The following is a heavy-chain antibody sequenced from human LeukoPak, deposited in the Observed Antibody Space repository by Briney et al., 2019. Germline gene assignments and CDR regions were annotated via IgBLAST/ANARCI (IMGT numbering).Heavy chain of an antibody. V-gene: IGHV4-34*01. CDR2: ISHFRTT. CDR1: GASCNDYY. Sequence: SETLSFTCAVSGASCNDYYWNWLRQPPGKGLEWIGIISHFRTTYYNPSLKSRVTISVDTSKNPFSLQLSSVSAADTAVYYCARARDDYGDFDYWGEKTLVTVSS. J-gene: IGHJ4*02. CDR3: ARARDDYGDFDY. D-gene: IGHD4-17*01.